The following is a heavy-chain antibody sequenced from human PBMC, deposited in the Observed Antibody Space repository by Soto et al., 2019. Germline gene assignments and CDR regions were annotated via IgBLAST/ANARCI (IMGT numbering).Heavy chain of an antibody. CDR2: ISGASTIS. CDR1: GFTFSSYA. J-gene: IGHJ4*02. D-gene: IGHD3-10*01. CDR3: AKMITMLRGVSGLREFDF. Sequence: GGSLRLSCAASGFTFSSYAMSWVRQAPGKGLEWVSAISGASTISYYADSVMGRFTISRDNSKNTLFLQMISLRAEDTAVYYCAKMITMLRGVSGLREFDFWGQGTRVTVAS. V-gene: IGHV3-23*01.